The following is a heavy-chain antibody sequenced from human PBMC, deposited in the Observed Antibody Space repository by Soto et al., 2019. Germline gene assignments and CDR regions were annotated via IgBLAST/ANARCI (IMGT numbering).Heavy chain of an antibody. J-gene: IGHJ4*02. Sequence: EVQLLESGGGLVQPGGSLRLSCAASGFTFSSYAMSWVRQAPGKELEWVSAISGSGGSTYYADSVKGRFTISRDNAKNTLYLQMNSLRAEDTAVYYCAKDLAMIVVEYFDYWGQGTLVTVSS. CDR3: AKDLAMIVVEYFDY. V-gene: IGHV3-23*01. D-gene: IGHD3-22*01. CDR2: ISGSGGST. CDR1: GFTFSSYA.